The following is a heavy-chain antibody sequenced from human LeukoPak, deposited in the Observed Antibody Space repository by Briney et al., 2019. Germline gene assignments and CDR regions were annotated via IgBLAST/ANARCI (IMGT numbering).Heavy chain of an antibody. D-gene: IGHD5-24*01. J-gene: IGHJ4*02. Sequence: GGSLRLSCAASGFTFSSYAMHWVRQAPGKGLEWVAVISYDGSNKYYADSVKGRFTISRDNSKNTLYLQMNSLRAEDTAVYYCARVEMVTIGGGYFDYWGQGTLVTVSS. CDR3: ARVEMVTIGGGYFDY. CDR2: ISYDGSNK. V-gene: IGHV3-30-3*01. CDR1: GFTFSSYA.